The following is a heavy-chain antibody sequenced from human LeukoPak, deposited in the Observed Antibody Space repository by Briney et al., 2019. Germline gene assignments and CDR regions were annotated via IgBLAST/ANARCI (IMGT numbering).Heavy chain of an antibody. Sequence: GSSVKVSCKASGGTFSSYAISWVRQAPGQGLEWMGRIIPILGIANYAQKFQGRVTITADKSTCTAYMELSSLRSEDTAVYYCASGGDGYSYGYDYWGQGTLVTVSS. V-gene: IGHV1-69*04. D-gene: IGHD5-18*01. CDR3: ASGGDGYSYGYDY. J-gene: IGHJ4*02. CDR2: IIPILGIA. CDR1: GGTFSSYA.